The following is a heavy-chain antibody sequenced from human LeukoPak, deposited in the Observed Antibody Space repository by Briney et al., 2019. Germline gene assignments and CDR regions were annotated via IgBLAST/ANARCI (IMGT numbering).Heavy chain of an antibody. J-gene: IGHJ6*04. Sequence: GGSLRLSCAASGFTFSSYSMNWVRQAPGKGLEWVSSISSSSSNIYYADSAKGRFTISRDNAKNSLYLQMNSLRAEDTAVYYCAELGITMIGGVWGKGTTVTISS. CDR2: ISSSSSNI. CDR1: GFTFSSYS. D-gene: IGHD3-10*02. CDR3: AELGITMIGGV. V-gene: IGHV3-21*01.